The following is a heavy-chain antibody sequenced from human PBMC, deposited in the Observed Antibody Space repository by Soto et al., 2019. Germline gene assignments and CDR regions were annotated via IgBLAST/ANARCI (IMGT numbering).Heavy chain of an antibody. CDR1: GFTFSSYG. CDR3: ARGPYCSGGSCYRNYYYYYMDV. V-gene: IGHV3-33*01. J-gene: IGHJ6*03. CDR2: IWYDGSNK. Sequence: QVQLVESGGGVVQPGRSLRLSCAASGFTFSSYGMHWVRQAPGKGLEWVAVIWYDGSNKYYADSVKGRFTISRDNSKNTLYLQMNRLRAEDTAVYYCARGPYCSGGSCYRNYYYYYMDVWGKGTTVTVSS. D-gene: IGHD2-15*01.